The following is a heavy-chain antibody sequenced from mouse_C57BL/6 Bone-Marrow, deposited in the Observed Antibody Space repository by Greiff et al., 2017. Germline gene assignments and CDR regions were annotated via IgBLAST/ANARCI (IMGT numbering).Heavy chain of an antibody. CDR3: ARRWLLRYFDV. D-gene: IGHD2-3*01. CDR2: LNPSSGYT. J-gene: IGHJ1*03. Sequence: VQLQQSGAELAKPGASVKLSCKASGYTFTSYWMHWVKQRPGQGLEWIGYLNPSSGYTKYNQKFKDKATLTADKSSSTACMQLSSLTYEDSAVYYCARRWLLRYFDVWGTGTTVTVSS. V-gene: IGHV1-7*01. CDR1: GYTFTSYW.